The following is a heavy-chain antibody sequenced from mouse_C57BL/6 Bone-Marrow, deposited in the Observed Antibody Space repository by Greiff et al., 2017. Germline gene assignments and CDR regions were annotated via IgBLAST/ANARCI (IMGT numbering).Heavy chain of an antibody. V-gene: IGHV1-18*01. CDR1: GYTFTDYN. Sequence: EVQLQQSGPELVKPGASVKIPCKASGYTFTDYNLDWVKQSNGKSLEWIGELTHNNGGTIYNQKFTGKATLTVDKSSSTAYMELRSLTSEDTAVYYCARRWDWFDYWGQGTTLTVSS. CDR3: ARRWDWFDY. J-gene: IGHJ2*01. CDR2: LTHNNGGT. D-gene: IGHD4-1*01.